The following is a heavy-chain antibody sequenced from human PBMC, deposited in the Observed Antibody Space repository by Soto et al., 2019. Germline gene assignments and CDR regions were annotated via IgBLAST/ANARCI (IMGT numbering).Heavy chain of an antibody. CDR1: GYTFSSYA. D-gene: IGHD3-22*01. V-gene: IGHV3-23*01. CDR2: ISGSGGST. J-gene: IGHJ4*02. Sequence: EVQLLESGGGLVQPGGSLRLSCAASGYTFSSYAMSWVRQAPGKGLEWVSAISGSGGSTYYADSVKGRFTISRDNSKNTLYLQMNSLRAEDTAVYYCAKFRDSSGYHDAFDYWGQGTLVTVSS. CDR3: AKFRDSSGYHDAFDY.